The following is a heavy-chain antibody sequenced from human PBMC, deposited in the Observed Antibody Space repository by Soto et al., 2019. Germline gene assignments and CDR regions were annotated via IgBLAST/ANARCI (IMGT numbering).Heavy chain of an antibody. Sequence: QVQLVESGGGVVQPGRSLRLSCAASGFTFSSYGMHWVRQAPGKGLEWVAVIWYDGSNKYYADSVKGRFTISRDNSKNTLYLQMNSLRAEDTAVYYCAREPTIVGAAAGDYYYGMDVWGQGTTVTVSS. CDR1: GFTFSSYG. J-gene: IGHJ6*02. CDR3: AREPTIVGAAAGDYYYGMDV. D-gene: IGHD6-13*01. V-gene: IGHV3-33*01. CDR2: IWYDGSNK.